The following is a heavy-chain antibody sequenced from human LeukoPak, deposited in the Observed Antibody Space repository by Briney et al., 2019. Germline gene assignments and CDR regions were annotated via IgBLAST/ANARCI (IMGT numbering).Heavy chain of an antibody. CDR1: GFTFSNYA. Sequence: GGSLRLSCVASGFTFSNYAMQWVREAPGKGLEYVSAISDSGGSTYYANSVTGRFTISRDNSKNTLYLQMGSLRADDMALYYCARDSGSAYYGVDFWGQGTLVTVSS. CDR3: ARDSGSAYYGVDF. D-gene: IGHD3-3*01. J-gene: IGHJ4*02. V-gene: IGHV3-64*01. CDR2: ISDSGGST.